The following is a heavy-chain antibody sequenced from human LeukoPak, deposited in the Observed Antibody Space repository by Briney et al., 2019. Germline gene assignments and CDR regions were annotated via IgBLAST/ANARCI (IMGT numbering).Heavy chain of an antibody. J-gene: IGHJ6*03. D-gene: IGHD6-13*01. V-gene: IGHV3-23*01. CDR1: GFTFSSYA. CDR3: AKLGGYSSSWSYYYYYYMDV. CDR2: ISGSGGST. Sequence: HPGGSLRLSCAASGFTFSSYAMSWVRQAPGKGLEWVSAISGSGGSTYYADSVKGRFTISRDNSKHTLYLQMNSLRAEDTAVYYCAKLGGYSSSWSYYYYYYMDVWGKGTTVTVSS.